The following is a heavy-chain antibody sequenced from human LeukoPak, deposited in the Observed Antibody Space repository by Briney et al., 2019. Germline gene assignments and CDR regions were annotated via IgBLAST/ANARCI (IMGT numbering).Heavy chain of an antibody. Sequence: PGGPLRLSCAASGFNFSSYWMHWVRQATGKGLVWVSRINSDGRSTSYADSVKGRFTISRDNAKNTLYLQMNSLRAEDTAVYYCARGLLEGRFLEWLYAFDIWGQGTMVTVSS. CDR1: GFNFSSYW. CDR3: ARGLLEGRFLEWLYAFDI. D-gene: IGHD3-3*01. CDR2: INSDGRST. V-gene: IGHV3-74*01. J-gene: IGHJ3*02.